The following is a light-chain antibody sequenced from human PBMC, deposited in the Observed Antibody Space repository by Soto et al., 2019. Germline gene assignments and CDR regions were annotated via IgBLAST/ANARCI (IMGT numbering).Light chain of an antibody. CDR3: SSYVGDSAYA. CDR1: SSDVGGYNY. J-gene: IGLJ1*01. CDR2: EVS. Sequence: QSALTQPASVSGSPGQSITISCTGTSSDVGGYNYVSWYQQHPGKAPKLMIYEVSKRPSGVSNRFSGSKSGNTASLTISGLQAEDEADYFCSSYVGDSAYAFGTGTKVTVL. V-gene: IGLV2-23*02.